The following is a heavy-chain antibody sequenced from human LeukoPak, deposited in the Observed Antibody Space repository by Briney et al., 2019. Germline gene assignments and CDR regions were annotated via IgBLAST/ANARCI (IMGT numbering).Heavy chain of an antibody. Sequence: GGSLRLSCAASGFSFTSYGMHWVRQAPDKGLEWEGVISDDGRRKDYADSVKGRFTISRDNSKDTLYLQMNSLRAEDTAVYYCAKRPSDYGDFVSYFDYWGQGTLVTVSS. CDR1: GFSFTSYG. CDR2: ISDDGRRK. D-gene: IGHD4-17*01. V-gene: IGHV3-30*18. CDR3: AKRPSDYGDFVSYFDY. J-gene: IGHJ4*02.